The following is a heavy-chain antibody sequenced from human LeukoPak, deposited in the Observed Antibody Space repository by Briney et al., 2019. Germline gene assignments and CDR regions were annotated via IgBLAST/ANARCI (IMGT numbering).Heavy chain of an antibody. CDR2: MSYDGSNK. CDR1: GFTFSSYG. D-gene: IGHD3-3*01. Sequence: GGSLRLSCAASGFTFSSYGMHWVRQAPGKGLEWVAVMSYDGSNKYYADSVKGRFTISRDNSKNTLYLQMNGLRAEDTAVYYCAKDRREWLLGWFDPWGQGTLVTVSS. J-gene: IGHJ5*02. V-gene: IGHV3-30*18. CDR3: AKDRREWLLGWFDP.